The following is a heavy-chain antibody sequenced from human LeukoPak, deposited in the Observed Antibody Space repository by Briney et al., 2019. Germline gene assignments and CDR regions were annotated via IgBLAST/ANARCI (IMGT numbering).Heavy chain of an antibody. CDR1: GGSFSGYY. J-gene: IGHJ3*02. CDR3: ARGPLYYDYVWGSYRKRYDAFDI. CDR2: INHSGST. Sequence: PSETLSLTCAVYGGSFSGYYWSWIRHPPGKGLEWIGEINHSGSTNYNPSLKSRVTISVDTSKNQFSLKLSSVTAADTAVYYCARGPLYYDYVWGSYRKRYDAFDIWSQGTMVTVSS. D-gene: IGHD3-16*02. V-gene: IGHV4-34*01.